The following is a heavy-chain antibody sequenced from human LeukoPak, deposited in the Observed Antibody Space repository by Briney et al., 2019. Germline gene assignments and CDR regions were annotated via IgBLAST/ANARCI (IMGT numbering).Heavy chain of an antibody. J-gene: IGHJ4*02. D-gene: IGHD6-19*01. CDR3: ARDRYSSGWYGDFDC. CDR1: GFIVSSNY. CDR2: IYGSSRT. Sequence: GGSLRLSCAGSGFIVSSNYMSWVRQAAGKGLEWVSVIYGSSRTYYADSVKGRFTISRDNSKNTLNLQMNSLRAEDTAVYYCARDRYSSGWYGDFDCWGQGTLVTVSS. V-gene: IGHV3-66*01.